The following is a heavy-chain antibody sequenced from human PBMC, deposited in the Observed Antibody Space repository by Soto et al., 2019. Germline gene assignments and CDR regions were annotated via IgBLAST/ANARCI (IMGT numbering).Heavy chain of an antibody. CDR1: GFTFSSYA. J-gene: IGHJ4*02. Sequence: SGGSLRLSCAASGFTFSSYAMHWVRQAPGKGLEWVSVIYSGGSTYYADSVKGRFTISRDNSKNTLYLQMISLRAEDTAVYYCARDSVGPQLAYWGQGTLVTVSS. D-gene: IGHD2-15*01. CDR2: IYSGGST. CDR3: ARDSVGPQLAY. V-gene: IGHV3-53*01.